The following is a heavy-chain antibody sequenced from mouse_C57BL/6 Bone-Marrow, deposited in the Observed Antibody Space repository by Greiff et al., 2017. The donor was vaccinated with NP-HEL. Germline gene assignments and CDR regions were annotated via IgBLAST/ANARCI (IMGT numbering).Heavy chain of an antibody. D-gene: IGHD3-2*02. V-gene: IGHV1-82*01. J-gene: IGHJ2*01. CDR2: IYPGDGDT. CDR1: GYAFSSSW. Sequence: VKLVESGPELVKPGASVKISCKASGYAFSSSWMNWVKQRPGKGLEWIGRIYPGDGDTNYNGKFKGKATLTADKSSSTAYMQLSSLTSEDSAVYFCARDRQLRLLDYWGQGTTLTVSS. CDR3: ARDRQLRLLDY.